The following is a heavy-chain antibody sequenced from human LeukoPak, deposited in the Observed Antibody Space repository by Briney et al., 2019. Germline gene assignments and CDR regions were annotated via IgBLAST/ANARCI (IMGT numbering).Heavy chain of an antibody. D-gene: IGHD3-10*01. CDR3: ARDRMVRGVSNYYYYYGMDV. CDR1: GYTFTSYG. J-gene: IGHJ6*02. CDR2: ISAYNGNT. V-gene: IGHV1-18*01. Sequence: ASVKVSCKASGYTFTSYGISWVRQAPGQGLEWMGWISAYNGNTNYAQKIQGRVTMTTDTSKSTAYMELRSLRSEDTAVYYCARDRMVRGVSNYYYYYGMDVWGQGTTVTVSS.